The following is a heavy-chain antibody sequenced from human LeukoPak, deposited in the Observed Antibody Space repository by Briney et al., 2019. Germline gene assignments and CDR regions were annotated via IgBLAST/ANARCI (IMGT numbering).Heavy chain of an antibody. V-gene: IGHV3-23*01. CDR2: IFGSGSNT. CDR1: GFTFSSYA. Sequence: GGSLRLSCAASGFTFSSYAMIWVRHAPGKGLEWVSAIFGSGSNTYYADSVKGRFTISRDNSKNTLYLKMTSLRVEDTAVYYCAKPRGNDYDSSGYTWGQGTLVTVSS. J-gene: IGHJ5*02. CDR3: AKPRGNDYDSSGYT. D-gene: IGHD3-22*01.